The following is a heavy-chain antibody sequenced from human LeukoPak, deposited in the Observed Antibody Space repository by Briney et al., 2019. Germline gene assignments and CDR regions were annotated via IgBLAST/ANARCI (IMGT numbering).Heavy chain of an antibody. CDR3: TRDQATLDI. CDR2: IRGDNGAT. CDR1: GFTFTTYV. Sequence: GASVKVSCKASGFTFTTYVSWVRQAPGQGLEWMGWIRGDNGATFYAHELRGRLTMTTDTSTSTVYMELRSLKSDDTAIYYCTRDQATLDIWGQGTMVTVTS. V-gene: IGHV1-18*01. J-gene: IGHJ3*02.